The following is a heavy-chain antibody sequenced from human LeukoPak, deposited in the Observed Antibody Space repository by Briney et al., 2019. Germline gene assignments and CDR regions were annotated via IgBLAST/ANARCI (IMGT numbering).Heavy chain of an antibody. J-gene: IGHJ4*02. CDR3: AKSTSERPSAVDFDY. D-gene: IGHD6-19*01. CDR1: GYTLTELS. CDR2: FDPEDGET. V-gene: IGHV1-24*01. Sequence: ASVKVSCKVSGYTLTELSMHWVRQAPGKGLEWMGGFDPEDGETIYAQKFQGRVTMTEDTSTDTAYMELSSLRSEDTAVYYCAKSTSERPSAVDFDYWGQGTLVTVSS.